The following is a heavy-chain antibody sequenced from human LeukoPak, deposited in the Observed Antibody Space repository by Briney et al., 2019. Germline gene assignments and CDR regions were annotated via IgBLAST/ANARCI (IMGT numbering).Heavy chain of an antibody. V-gene: IGHV3-48*02. CDR2: ISSSSSTI. CDR3: AKPYYYDSTGYEYYYYGMDV. Sequence: QTGGSLRLSCAASGFTFSSYSMNWVRQAPGKGLEWVSYISSSSSTIYYADSVKGRFTISRDNAKNSLYLQMNSLRDEDTAIYYCAKPYYYDSTGYEYYYYGMDVWGQGTTVTVTS. CDR1: GFTFSSYS. D-gene: IGHD3-22*01. J-gene: IGHJ6*02.